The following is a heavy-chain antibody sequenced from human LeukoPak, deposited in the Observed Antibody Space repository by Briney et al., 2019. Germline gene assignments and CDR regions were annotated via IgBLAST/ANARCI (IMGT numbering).Heavy chain of an antibody. CDR3: AREGGYDFWSGSAYYYGMDV. V-gene: IGHV3-11*04. Sequence: KSGGSLRLSCAASGFTFSDYYMSWIRQAPGKGLEWVSYISSSSSTIYYADSVKGRFTISRDNAKNSLYLQMNSLRDEDTAVYYCAREGGYDFWSGSAYYYGMDVWGQGTTVTVSS. J-gene: IGHJ6*02. D-gene: IGHD3-3*01. CDR1: GFTFSDYY. CDR2: ISSSSSTI.